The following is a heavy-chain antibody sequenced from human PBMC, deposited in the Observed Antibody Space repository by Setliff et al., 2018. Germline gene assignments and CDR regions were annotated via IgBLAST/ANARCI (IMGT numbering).Heavy chain of an antibody. Sequence: SETLSLTCTVSGSSISSSSYYWGWIRQPPGKGLEWIGSVYYSGYTYYNPSLQSRVTISVDMSKNQFSLKLTSVTAADTAVYYCARANKKLDYYYYYYMDVWGKGTTVTASS. CDR1: GSSISSSSYY. CDR3: ARANKKLDYYYYYYMDV. V-gene: IGHV4-39*07. CDR2: VYYSGYT. D-gene: IGHD1-1*01. J-gene: IGHJ6*03.